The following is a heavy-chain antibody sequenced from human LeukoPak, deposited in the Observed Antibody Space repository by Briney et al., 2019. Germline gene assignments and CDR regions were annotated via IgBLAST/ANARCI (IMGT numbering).Heavy chain of an antibody. J-gene: IGHJ4*02. D-gene: IGHD3-10*01. CDR1: GGSFSGYY. CDR3: ARLVPRYGSGSQSDY. V-gene: IGHV4-34*01. Sequence: SETLSLTCAVYGGSFSGYYWSWIRQPPGKGLEWIGEINHSGSTNYNPSLKSRVTISVDTSKNQFSLKLSSVTAADTAVYYCARLVPRYGSGSQSDYWGQGTLVTVSS. CDR2: INHSGST.